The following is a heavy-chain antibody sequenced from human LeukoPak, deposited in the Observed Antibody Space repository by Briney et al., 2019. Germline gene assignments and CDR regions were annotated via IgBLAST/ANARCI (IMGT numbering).Heavy chain of an antibody. CDR1: GGSFSGYY. CDR2: INHSGST. D-gene: IGHD6-13*01. V-gene: IGHV4-34*01. Sequence: SETLSLTCAVYGGSFSGYYWSWIRQPPGKGLEWIGEINHSGSTNYNPSLKSRVTISVDTSKNQFSLKLSSVTAADTAVYYCARRAFYSSSWYFDYWGQGTLVTVSS. CDR3: ARRAFYSSSWYFDY. J-gene: IGHJ4*02.